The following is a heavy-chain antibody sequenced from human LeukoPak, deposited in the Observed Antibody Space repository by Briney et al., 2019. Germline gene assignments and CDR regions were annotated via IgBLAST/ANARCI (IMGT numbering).Heavy chain of an antibody. CDR2: INPIFGKA. CDR3: ARMGIQLTFHY. Sequence: ASVKVSCKASGGTFSSYAISWVRQAPGQGLEWMGWINPIFGKAKYAQKFQGRVTITADKSPSTAYMELSSLRSEDTAVYYCARMGIQLTFHYGGQGTLVSVCS. V-gene: IGHV1-69*06. D-gene: IGHD5-18*01. CDR1: GGTFSSYA. J-gene: IGHJ4*02.